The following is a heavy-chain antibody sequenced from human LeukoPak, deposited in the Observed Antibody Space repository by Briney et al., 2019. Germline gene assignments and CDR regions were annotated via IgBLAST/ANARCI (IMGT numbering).Heavy chain of an antibody. Sequence: PSETLSLTCTVSGGAFSSYYWSWVRQPPGKGLEWIGSIYYSGSTNYYPSLMSRGIISVSASKNQSSLMLISVTPADAAAFYCSRGKLRGYYDSSGYLDYWGRGTLVSVSS. CDR1: GGAFSSYY. D-gene: IGHD3-22*01. CDR3: SRGKLRGYYDSSGYLDY. J-gene: IGHJ4*02. CDR2: IYYSGST. V-gene: IGHV4-59*12.